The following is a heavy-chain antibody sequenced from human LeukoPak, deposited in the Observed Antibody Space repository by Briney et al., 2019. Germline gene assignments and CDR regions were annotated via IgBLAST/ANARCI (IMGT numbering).Heavy chain of an antibody. J-gene: IGHJ3*02. V-gene: IGHV4-34*01. CDR3: ARGRGSSSWYLVDAFDI. Sequence: KPSETLSLTCAVYGGSFSGYYWSWIRQPPGKGLEWIGGINHSGSTNYNPSLKSRVTISVDTSKNQFSLKLSSVTAADTAVYYCARGRGSSSWYLVDAFDIWGQGTMVTVSS. CDR1: GGSFSGYY. CDR2: INHSGST. D-gene: IGHD6-13*01.